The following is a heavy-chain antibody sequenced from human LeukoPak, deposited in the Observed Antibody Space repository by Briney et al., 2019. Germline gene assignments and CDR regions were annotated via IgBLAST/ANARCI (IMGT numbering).Heavy chain of an antibody. Sequence: GASVKVSCTASGGTFSSYAISWVRQAPGQGLEWMGRIIPILGIANYAQKFQGRVTITADKSTSTAYMELSSLRSEDTAVYYCARKGSVAAYFDYWGQGTLVTVSS. CDR1: GGTFSSYA. CDR3: ARKGSVAAYFDY. V-gene: IGHV1-69*04. D-gene: IGHD6-19*01. CDR2: IIPILGIA. J-gene: IGHJ4*02.